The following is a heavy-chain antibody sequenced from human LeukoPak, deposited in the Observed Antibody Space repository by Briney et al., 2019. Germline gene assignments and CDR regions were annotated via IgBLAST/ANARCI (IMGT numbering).Heavy chain of an antibody. D-gene: IGHD3-10*01. J-gene: IGHJ3*02. Sequence: PGGSLRLSCAASGFTFSSYAMSWVRQAPGKGLEWVSAISGSGGSTCYADSVKGRFTISRDNSKNTLYLQMNSLRAEDTAVYYCAKSLSVRGVMKFGIDAFDIWGQGTMVTVSS. V-gene: IGHV3-23*01. CDR2: ISGSGGST. CDR1: GFTFSSYA. CDR3: AKSLSVRGVMKFGIDAFDI.